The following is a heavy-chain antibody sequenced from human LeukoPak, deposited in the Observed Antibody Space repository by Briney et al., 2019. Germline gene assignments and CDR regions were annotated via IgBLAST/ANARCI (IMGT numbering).Heavy chain of an antibody. CDR3: ATDPRQAKPDYCDI. Sequence: PGRSLRLSCALSGFSSNKDAIHWLRHAPGKGLEWVAVMSHYGSERYYGDSGQGRFTISRDASKSTIYLRMDSLRPEDTAVYYCATDPRQAKPDYCDIWGQGTLVIVSS. D-gene: IGHD1-14*01. CDR2: MSHYGSER. CDR1: GFSSNKDA. J-gene: IGHJ4*02. V-gene: IGHV3-30*04.